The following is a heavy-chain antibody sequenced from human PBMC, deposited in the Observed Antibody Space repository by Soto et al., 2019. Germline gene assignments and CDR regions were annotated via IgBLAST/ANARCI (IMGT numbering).Heavy chain of an antibody. CDR3: ARVSEVVVTNNPDAFDI. Sequence: ASVKVSCKASGYTFTGYDINWVRQATGQGLERMGGINPNRGNANYAQKYQGRVTITADKSTSTPYMELGSLRSEDTAVYYCARVSEVVVTNNPDAFDIWGQGTTVAVSS. D-gene: IGHD3-22*01. J-gene: IGHJ3*02. V-gene: IGHV1-8*03. CDR1: GYTFTGYD. CDR2: INPNRGNA.